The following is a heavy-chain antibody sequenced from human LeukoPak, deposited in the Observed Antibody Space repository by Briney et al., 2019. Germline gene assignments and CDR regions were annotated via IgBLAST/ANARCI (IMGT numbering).Heavy chain of an antibody. Sequence: SETLSLTCTVSGVSISSSNSYWGWIRQPPGKGLEWIGSIYYSGNTYYNASLKSQVSISIDTSKNQFSLRLTSVTAADTAVYYCARGVIAAGGNDFDYWGQGTLVTVSS. J-gene: IGHJ4*02. CDR2: IYYSGNT. CDR3: ARGVIAAGGNDFDY. V-gene: IGHV4-39*01. CDR1: GVSISSSNSY. D-gene: IGHD6-13*01.